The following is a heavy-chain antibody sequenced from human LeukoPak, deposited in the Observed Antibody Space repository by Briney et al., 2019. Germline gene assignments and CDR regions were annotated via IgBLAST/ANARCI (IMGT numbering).Heavy chain of an antibody. V-gene: IGHV1-8*03. CDR2: MNPNSGET. D-gene: IGHD1-7*01. CDR1: GYTFTYCD. J-gene: IGHJ4*02. CDR3: ARDVSGTTPSVY. Sequence: ASVKVSCKASGYTFTYCDIHWVRLATAQGQEWMGLMNPNSGETFYAQPFLDRGTITRNTSISTTFLQLSRSMTEDTGVYFCARDVSGTTPSVYWGQGTLVTVSS.